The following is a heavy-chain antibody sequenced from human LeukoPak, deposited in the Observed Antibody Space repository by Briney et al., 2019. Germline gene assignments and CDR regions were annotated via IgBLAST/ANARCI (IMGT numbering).Heavy chain of an antibody. CDR3: AREVDYGDYYFDY. D-gene: IGHD4-17*01. CDR1: GFTVSSNY. Sequence: GGSLRLSCAASGFTVSSNYMSWVRQAPGKGLERVSVIYSGGSTYYADSVKGRFTISRDNSKNTLYLQMNSLRAEDTAVYYCAREVDYGDYYFDYWGQGTLVTVSS. V-gene: IGHV3-53*01. CDR2: IYSGGST. J-gene: IGHJ4*02.